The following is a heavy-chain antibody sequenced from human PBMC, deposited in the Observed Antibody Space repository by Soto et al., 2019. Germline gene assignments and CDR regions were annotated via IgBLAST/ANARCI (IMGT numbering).Heavy chain of an antibody. CDR1: GLAFSNYA. CDR3: AKGDLLWDPFDF. CDR2: ITASGYSA. Sequence: EAQLLESGGGLVQPGGSLRLSCAASGLAFSNYAMTWVRQAPGKGLEWASIITASGYSAYYGGAVKGRFTTSRDNSRSTLYLQMNGLRADDTAVYYCAKGDLLWDPFDFWGQGTLVTVSS. J-gene: IGHJ4*02. V-gene: IGHV3-23*01. D-gene: IGHD3-16*01.